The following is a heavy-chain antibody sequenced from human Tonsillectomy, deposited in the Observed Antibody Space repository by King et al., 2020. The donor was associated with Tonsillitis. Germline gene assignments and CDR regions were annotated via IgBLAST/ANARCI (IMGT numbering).Heavy chain of an antibody. Sequence: VQLVESGGGVVQPGRSLRLSCAASGFTFSSYAMHWVRQAPGKGLEWVAVISYDGSNKYYADSVKGRFTISRDNSKNTLYLQMNSLRAEDTAVYYCARGSGRSIAAARSDYWGQGTLVTVSS. CDR3: ARGSGRSIAAARSDY. J-gene: IGHJ4*02. D-gene: IGHD6-13*01. V-gene: IGHV3-30-3*01. CDR2: ISYDGSNK. CDR1: GFTFSSYA.